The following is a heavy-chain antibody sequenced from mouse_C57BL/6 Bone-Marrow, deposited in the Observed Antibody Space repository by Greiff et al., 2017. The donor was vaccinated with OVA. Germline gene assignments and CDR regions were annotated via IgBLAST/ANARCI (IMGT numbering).Heavy chain of an antibody. Sequence: VQLQQPGAELVKPGASVKLSCKASGYTFTSYWMHWVKQRPGQGLEWIGMIHPNSGSTNYNEKFKSKATLTVDKSSSTAYMQLSSLPSEDSAVYYCAISSSHYYCSRAWLAYWGQGTPVTVSA. CDR1: GYTFTSYW. J-gene: IGHJ3*01. V-gene: IGHV1-64*01. CDR3: AISSSHYYCSRAWLAY. D-gene: IGHD1-1*01. CDR2: IHPNSGST.